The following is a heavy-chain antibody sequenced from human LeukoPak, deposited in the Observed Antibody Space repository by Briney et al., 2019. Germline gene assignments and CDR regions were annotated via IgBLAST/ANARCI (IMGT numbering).Heavy chain of an antibody. CDR2: IYYSGST. CDR3: ARDSSLSIWSGFLGRGNWFDP. Sequence: SETLSLTCTVSGGSISSYYWSWIRQPPGKGLEWIGYIYYSGSTNYNPSLKSRVTISVDTSKNQFSLKLSSVTAADTAVYYCARDSSLSIWSGFLGRGNWFDPWGQGTLVTVSS. V-gene: IGHV4-59*01. CDR1: GGSISSYY. J-gene: IGHJ5*02. D-gene: IGHD3-3*01.